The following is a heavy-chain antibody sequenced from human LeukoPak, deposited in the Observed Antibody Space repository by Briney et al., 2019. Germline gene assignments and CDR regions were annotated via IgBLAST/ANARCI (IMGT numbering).Heavy chain of an antibody. D-gene: IGHD6-13*01. Sequence: SETLSFTCTVTGDSIRTISYYWGWIRQPPGKELEWIGSIYYSGSTYYDPSLKSRVAIFIDTSKNQFSLKLNSVTAADTAVYYCARLLRLDAAGPDYWGQGTLVTVSS. CDR1: GDSIRTISYY. V-gene: IGHV4-39*01. CDR2: IYYSGST. CDR3: ARLLRLDAAGPDY. J-gene: IGHJ4*02.